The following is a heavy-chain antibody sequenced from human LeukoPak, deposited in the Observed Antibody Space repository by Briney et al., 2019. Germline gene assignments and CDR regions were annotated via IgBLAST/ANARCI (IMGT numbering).Heavy chain of an antibody. CDR2: IFYSGST. V-gene: IGHV4-59*01. Sequence: KPSETLSLTCTVSGGSISGYYWSWIRQPPGKGLEWIGYIFYSGSTSYNPSLKSRVTISVDTSKNQFSLKLSSVTAADTAVYYCARGEWDLLFDYWGQGTLVTVSP. CDR3: ARGEWDLLFDY. J-gene: IGHJ4*02. D-gene: IGHD1-26*01. CDR1: GGSISGYY.